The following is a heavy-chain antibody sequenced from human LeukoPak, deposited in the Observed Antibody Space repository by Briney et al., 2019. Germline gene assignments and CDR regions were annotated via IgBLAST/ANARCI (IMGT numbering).Heavy chain of an antibody. D-gene: IGHD5-12*01. V-gene: IGHV3-7*03. CDR1: GFTFTTFW. Sequence: GGSLRLSCAASGFTFTTFWIGWVRQAPGKGLEWVANIKQDGSDKYYVDSVKGRFTISRDNAKNSLYLQMNSLRAEDTALYYCARGCSGYAYWGQGTLVTVSS. CDR3: ARGCSGYAY. CDR2: IKQDGSDK. J-gene: IGHJ4*02.